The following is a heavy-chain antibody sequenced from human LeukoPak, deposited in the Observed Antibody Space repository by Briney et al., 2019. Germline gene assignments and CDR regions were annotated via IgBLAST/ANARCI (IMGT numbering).Heavy chain of an antibody. V-gene: IGHV1-46*01. CDR2: INPSGGST. Sequence: ASVKVSCKASGYTFTSYGISWVRQAPGQGLEWMGIINPSGGSTSYAQKFQGRVTMTRDTSTSTVYMELSSLRSEDTAVYYCARDRGYAAFDYWGQGTLVTVSS. J-gene: IGHJ4*02. CDR1: GYTFTSYG. D-gene: IGHD5-12*01. CDR3: ARDRGYAAFDY.